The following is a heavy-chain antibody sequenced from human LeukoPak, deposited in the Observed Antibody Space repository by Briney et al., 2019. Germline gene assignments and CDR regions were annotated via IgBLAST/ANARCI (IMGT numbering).Heavy chain of an antibody. CDR3: AKDGRTEGDYVWGSYRYWIPFDY. Sequence: GGSLRLSCAASGFTFSSYAMSWVRQAPGEGLEWVSAISGSGGSTYYADSVKGRFTISRDNSKNTLYLQMNSLRAEDTAVYYCAKDGRTEGDYVWGSYRYWIPFDYWGQGTLVTVSS. CDR1: GFTFSSYA. V-gene: IGHV3-23*01. J-gene: IGHJ4*02. CDR2: ISGSGGST. D-gene: IGHD3-16*02.